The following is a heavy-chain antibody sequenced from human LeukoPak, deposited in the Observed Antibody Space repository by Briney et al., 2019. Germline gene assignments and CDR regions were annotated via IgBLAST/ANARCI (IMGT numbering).Heavy chain of an antibody. Sequence: GGSLRLSCAASGFTVSSNYMSWVRQAPGQGLEWVSVFYSGGSRYYADSVKGRLTISRDNSKNTLHLQMNSLRAEDTAVYYCARKLSYGAFDIWGQGTMVTVSS. D-gene: IGHD3-16*02. CDR3: ARKLSYGAFDI. V-gene: IGHV3-53*01. CDR1: GFTVSSNY. CDR2: FYSGGSR. J-gene: IGHJ3*02.